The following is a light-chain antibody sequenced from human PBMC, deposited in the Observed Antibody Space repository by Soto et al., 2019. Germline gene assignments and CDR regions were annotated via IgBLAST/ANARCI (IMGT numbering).Light chain of an antibody. V-gene: IGLV2-14*01. Sequence: QSALTQPASVSGCPGRSISISCTGTSSDVGAYNLVSWYQHHPDKAPRRMISEVSNRPSGVSDRFSGSKSGNTASLTISGLKAEDEAQYYCASLTTTNLVFGTGTTVTVL. CDR3: ASLTTTNLV. CDR2: EVS. CDR1: SSDVGAYNL. J-gene: IGLJ1*01.